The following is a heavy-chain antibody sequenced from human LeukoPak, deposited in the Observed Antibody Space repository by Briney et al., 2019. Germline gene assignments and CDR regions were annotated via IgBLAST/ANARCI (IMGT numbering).Heavy chain of an antibody. CDR1: GGSISSGDYY. CDR2: NYYSGST. Sequence: SETLSLTCTVSGGSISSGDYYWSWIRQPPGEGLEWIGYNYYSGSTYYNPSLKSRVTISVDTSKNQFSLKLTSVTAADTAVYYCARVCTSTSCFGTFDYWGQGTLVTVSS. D-gene: IGHD2-2*01. CDR3: ARVCTSTSCFGTFDY. V-gene: IGHV4-30-4*01. J-gene: IGHJ4*02.